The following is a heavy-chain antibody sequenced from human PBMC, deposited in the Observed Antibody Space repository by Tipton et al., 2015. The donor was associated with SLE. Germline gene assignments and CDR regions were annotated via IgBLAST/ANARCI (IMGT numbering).Heavy chain of an antibody. CDR2: IYYSGST. CDR1: GGSISSSSYY. D-gene: IGHD1-1*01. Sequence: TLSLTCTVSGGSISSSSYYWGWIRQPPGKGLEWIGSIYYSGSTYYNPSLKSRVTISVDTSKNQFSLKLSSVTAADTAVYYCAREALSTTGTTEGWFDPWGQGTLVTVSS. J-gene: IGHJ5*02. V-gene: IGHV4-39*07. CDR3: AREALSTTGTTEGWFDP.